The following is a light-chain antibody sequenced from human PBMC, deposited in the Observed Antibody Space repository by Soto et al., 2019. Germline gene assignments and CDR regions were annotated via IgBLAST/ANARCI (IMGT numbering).Light chain of an antibody. CDR3: QQYENLPT. J-gene: IGKJ5*01. Sequence: DIQMTQSPSSLSASVGDRGTITCQASQNINNYLNWYQQXPGRAPKLLIYDASNLEAGVPSRFRGSGSGTDFTITISRLQPEDIATYYCQQYENLPTFGQGTRLEIK. CDR2: DAS. V-gene: IGKV1-33*01. CDR1: QNINNY.